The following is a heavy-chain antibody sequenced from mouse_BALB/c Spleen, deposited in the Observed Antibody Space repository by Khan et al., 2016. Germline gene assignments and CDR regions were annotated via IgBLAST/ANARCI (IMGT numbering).Heavy chain of an antibody. Sequence: QLQLVQSGPEPPTPGETLTISCTASGYTFTAYPMHWVKQAPGKGLKWMGWINTETGEPTYADDFKGRLACPLATSASTAYLQINHLKTAATATYSCDRRDYCDYWGEGTTLAVAS. V-gene: IGHV9-2-1*01. CDR2: INTETGEP. CDR3: DRRDYCDY. CDR1: GYTFTAYP. J-gene: IGHJ2*01.